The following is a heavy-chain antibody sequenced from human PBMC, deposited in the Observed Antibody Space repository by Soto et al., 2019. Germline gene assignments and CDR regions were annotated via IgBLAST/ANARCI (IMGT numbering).Heavy chain of an antibody. Sequence: GGSLRLSCAASGFTFSSYSMNWVRQAPGKGLEWVSYISSSSSTIYYADSVKGRFTISRDNAKNSLYLQMNSLRAEDTAVYYCARAWDDYIWGSYRLNDYWGQGTLVTVSS. D-gene: IGHD3-16*02. V-gene: IGHV3-48*01. CDR1: GFTFSSYS. CDR3: ARAWDDYIWGSYRLNDY. J-gene: IGHJ4*02. CDR2: ISSSSSTI.